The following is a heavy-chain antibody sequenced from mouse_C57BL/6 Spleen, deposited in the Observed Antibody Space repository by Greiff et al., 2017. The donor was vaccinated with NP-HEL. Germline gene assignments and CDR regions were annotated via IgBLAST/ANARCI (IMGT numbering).Heavy chain of an antibody. CDR3: ARAGYDYGLDY. D-gene: IGHD2-4*01. CDR1: GYTFTSYW. J-gene: IGHJ2*01. Sequence: QVQLQQPGAELVMPGASVKLSCKASGYTFTSYWMHWVKQRPGQGLEWIGEIDPSDSYTNYNQKFKGKSTLTVDKSSSTAYMQLSSLTSEDSAVDYCARAGYDYGLDYWGQGTTLTVAS. CDR2: IDPSDSYT. V-gene: IGHV1-69*01.